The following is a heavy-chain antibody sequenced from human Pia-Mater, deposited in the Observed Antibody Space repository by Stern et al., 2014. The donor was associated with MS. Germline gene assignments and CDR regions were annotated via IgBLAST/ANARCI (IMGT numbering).Heavy chain of an antibody. V-gene: IGHV4-39*01. CDR1: GGSISSSSYY. CDR2: FYYSGNP. J-gene: IGHJ4*02. CDR3: ARHGYSGYEWDY. Sequence: QVQLQESGPGLAKPSETLSLTCTVSGGSISSSSYYWGWIRQPPGKGLEGMGRFYYSGNPYSTPPLKSRVTISVDTPKTQFSLKLSSVTAADTAVYYCARHGYSGYEWDYWGQGTLVTVSS. D-gene: IGHD5-12*01.